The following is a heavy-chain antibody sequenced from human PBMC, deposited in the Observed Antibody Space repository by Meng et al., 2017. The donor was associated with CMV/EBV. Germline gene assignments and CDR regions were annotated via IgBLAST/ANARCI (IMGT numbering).Heavy chain of an antibody. D-gene: IGHD1-1*01. V-gene: IGHV4-61*01. J-gene: IGHJ4*02. CDR1: GGSVSSGSYY. CDR3: ARGVRTTGTYYFDY. Sequence: ETLSLTGTVSGGSVSSGSYYWSWIRQPPGKGLEWIGYIYYSGSTNYNPSLKSRVTISVDTSKNQFSLKLSSVTAADTAVYYCARGVRTTGTYYFDYWGQGTLVTVSS. CDR2: IYYSGST.